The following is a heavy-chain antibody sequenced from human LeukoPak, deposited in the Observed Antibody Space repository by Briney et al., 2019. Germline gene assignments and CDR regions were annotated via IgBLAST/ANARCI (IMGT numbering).Heavy chain of an antibody. CDR3: ARGHSYGYGWFDP. V-gene: IGHV4-59*01. CDR1: GGSISSYY. D-gene: IGHD5-18*01. CDR2: IYSSGST. J-gene: IGHJ5*02. Sequence: PSETLSLTCTVSGGSISSYYWSWIRQPPENGLEWNGYIYSSGSTNYNPSLKSRVTISVDPSNNQFSLKLSSVTAADTAVYYCARGHSYGYGWFDPWGQGTLVTVSS.